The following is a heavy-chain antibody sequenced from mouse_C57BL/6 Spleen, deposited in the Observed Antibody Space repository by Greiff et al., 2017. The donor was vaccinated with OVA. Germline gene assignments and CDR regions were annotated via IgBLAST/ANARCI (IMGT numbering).Heavy chain of an antibody. D-gene: IGHD1-1*01. CDR2: IDPSDSYT. J-gene: IGHJ2*01. CDR3: ARGSHYYGSSPYYFDY. Sequence: VQLQQPGAELVMPGASVKLSCKASGYTFTSYWMHWVKQRPGQGLEWIGEIDPSDSYTNYNQKFKGKSTLTVDKSSSTAYMQLSSLTSEDSAVYYCARGSHYYGSSPYYFDYWGQGTTLTVSS. CDR1: GYTFTSYW. V-gene: IGHV1-69*01.